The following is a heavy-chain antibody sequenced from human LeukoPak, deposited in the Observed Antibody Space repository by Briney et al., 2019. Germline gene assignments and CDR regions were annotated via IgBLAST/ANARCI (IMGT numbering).Heavy chain of an antibody. D-gene: IGHD1-26*01. V-gene: IGHV4-39*01. CDR3: ARTMLIVGATTFDY. Sequence: SETLSLTCTVSGGSISSSSYYWGWIRQPPGKGRELIGSFYYGGSTYYNPSLKSRVTISVDTSKSQLSLKLTSVTAADTAVYYCARTMLIVGATTFDYWGQGTLVTISS. J-gene: IGHJ4*02. CDR2: FYYGGST. CDR1: GGSISSSSYY.